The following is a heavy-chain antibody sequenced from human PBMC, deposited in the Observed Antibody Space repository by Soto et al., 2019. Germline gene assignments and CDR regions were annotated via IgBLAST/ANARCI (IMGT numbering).Heavy chain of an antibody. J-gene: IGHJ4*02. CDR1: GGSNIRDGYC. V-gene: IGHV4-61*08. CDR2: ISCSGSS. Sequence: SETLSLTCTVSGGSNIRDGYCWSWIRPHPGMGLEWIAYISCSGSSNSNPSLKSRVTIAADTYKNPFSLRLTSVTAADTGGYYCACCDYWGQGTLVTVSS. CDR3: ACCDY.